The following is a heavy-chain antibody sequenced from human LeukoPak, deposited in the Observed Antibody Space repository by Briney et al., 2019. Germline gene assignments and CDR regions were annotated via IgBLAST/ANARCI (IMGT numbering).Heavy chain of an antibody. CDR1: GFTFSNCA. D-gene: IGHD1-20*01. J-gene: IGHJ6*02. CDR3: ARVNWNPTGHYYYGMDV. Sequence: GGSLRLSCAAFGFTFSNCAMSWVRQAPGKGLEWVSTISGSGGSTNYADSVKGRFTISRDNSKNTLYLQMNSLRSDDTAVYYCARVNWNPTGHYYYGMDVWGQGTTVTVSS. CDR2: ISGSGGST. V-gene: IGHV3-23*01.